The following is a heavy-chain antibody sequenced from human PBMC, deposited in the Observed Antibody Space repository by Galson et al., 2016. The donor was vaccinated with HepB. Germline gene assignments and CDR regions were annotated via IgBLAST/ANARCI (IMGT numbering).Heavy chain of an antibody. J-gene: IGHJ4*02. CDR1: GFSFSTSG. V-gene: IGHV3-23*01. Sequence: SLRLSCAASGFSFSTSGMSWVRQTPGRGLEWVSGITAGGGTTHYADSVKGRFTISRDNSNNTLYLYMNSLRAGETAVDYCGKHGGFDYWGQGALVTVSS. CDR3: GKHGGFDY. CDR2: ITAGGGTT. D-gene: IGHD3-16*01.